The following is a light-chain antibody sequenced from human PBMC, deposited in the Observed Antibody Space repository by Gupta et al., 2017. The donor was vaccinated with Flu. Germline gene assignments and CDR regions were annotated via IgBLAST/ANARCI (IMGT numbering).Light chain of an antibody. CDR1: QSVSNN. Sequence: EIVMTQSPATLSVSPEERVTLSCRASQSVSNNLAWYQQKPGQAPRLLISGASTRATGIPARFSGSGSGTEFTLTISSLQSEDFAVYYCQQYDNWPPYTFGRGTKLEIK. CDR2: GAS. V-gene: IGKV3-15*01. CDR3: QQYDNWPPYT. J-gene: IGKJ2*01.